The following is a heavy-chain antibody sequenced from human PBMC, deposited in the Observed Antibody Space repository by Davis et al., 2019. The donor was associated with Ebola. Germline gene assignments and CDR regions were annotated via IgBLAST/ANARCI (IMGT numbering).Heavy chain of an antibody. CDR3: ARMQTAPAPGAFDI. Sequence: ASVKVSCKASGYTFTGYYMHWVRQVPGQGLEWMGRINPNSGGTSQAQKFQGRVTMTRDTSITTAYMELTRLRSDDTAVYFCARMQTAPAPGAFDIWGQGTMVSVSS. D-gene: IGHD6-13*01. J-gene: IGHJ3*02. V-gene: IGHV1-2*02. CDR2: INPNSGGT. CDR1: GYTFTGYY.